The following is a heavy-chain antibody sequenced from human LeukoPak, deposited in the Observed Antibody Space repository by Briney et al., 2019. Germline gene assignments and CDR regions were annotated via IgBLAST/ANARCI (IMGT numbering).Heavy chain of an antibody. Sequence: LSLTCTVSGGSISSYYWSWVRQPAGKGLEWVSYISSGGGSMYYADSVKGRFSISRDNAKNSLALQMNSLRAEDTAVYYCARHGTRNGWLIGFDPWGQGTLVTVSS. CDR1: GGSISSYY. D-gene: IGHD3-3*01. V-gene: IGHV3-48*03. CDR3: ARHGTRNGWLIGFDP. J-gene: IGHJ5*02. CDR2: ISSGGGSM.